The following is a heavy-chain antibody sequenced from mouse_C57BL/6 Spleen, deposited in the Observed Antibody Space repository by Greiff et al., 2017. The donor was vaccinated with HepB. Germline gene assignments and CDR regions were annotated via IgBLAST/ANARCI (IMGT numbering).Heavy chain of an antibody. CDR2: INPNNGGT. Sequence: VQLQQSGPELVKPGASVKISCKASGYTFTDYYMNWVKQSHGKSLEWIGDINPNNGGTSYNQKFKGKATLTVDKSSSTAYMELRSLTSEDSAVYYCARYDYDGRFHFAYWGQGTLVTVSA. CDR3: ARYDYDGRFHFAY. J-gene: IGHJ3*01. CDR1: GYTFTDYY. D-gene: IGHD2-4*01. V-gene: IGHV1-26*01.